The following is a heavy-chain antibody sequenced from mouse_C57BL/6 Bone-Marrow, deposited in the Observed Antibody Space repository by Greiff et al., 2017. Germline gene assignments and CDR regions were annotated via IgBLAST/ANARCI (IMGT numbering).Heavy chain of an antibody. V-gene: IGHV1-69*01. CDR1: GYTFTSYW. Sequence: VQLQQPGAELVMPGASVKLSCKASGYTFTSYWLHWVKQRPGQGLEWIGEIDPSDSYTNYNQKFKGKSTVTVDKSSSTAYMQLSSLTSEDSAVYYCARTSLYYYGSSFYAMDYWGQGTSVTVSS. CDR2: IDPSDSYT. D-gene: IGHD1-1*01. J-gene: IGHJ4*01. CDR3: ARTSLYYYGSSFYAMDY.